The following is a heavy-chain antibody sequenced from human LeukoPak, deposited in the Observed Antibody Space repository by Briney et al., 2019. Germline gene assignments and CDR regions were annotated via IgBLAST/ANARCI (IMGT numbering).Heavy chain of an antibody. CDR2: IYYTGVT. CDR3: ARGGSGYPLDY. V-gene: IGHV4-59*01. Sequence: SETLSLTCAVSSGSMSSYYWSWIRQPPGKGLEWIGYIYYTGVTNYSPSLKRRRTISLDTAMKQFSLNLRSVTAADTAMYYCARGGSGYPLDYWGQGTLVTVSS. D-gene: IGHD3-22*01. CDR1: SGSMSSYY. J-gene: IGHJ4*02.